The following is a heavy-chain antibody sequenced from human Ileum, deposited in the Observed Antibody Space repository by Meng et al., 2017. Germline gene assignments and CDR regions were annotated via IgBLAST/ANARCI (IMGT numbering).Heavy chain of an antibody. CDR3: ATDGPDHDIDN. CDR2: IHNDENAP. Sequence: VQLEEFGGGVVQRGGSLELSWAAFGFTLKFYGMHGVRQAPGKGLEWGAFIHNDENAPFYADSVKGRFTISRDNSKNTLYLQLNSLRAEDTAVYYCATDGPDHDIDNWGRGTLVTVSS. J-gene: IGHJ4*02. V-gene: IGHV3-30*02. D-gene: IGHD1-1*01. CDR1: GFTLKFYG.